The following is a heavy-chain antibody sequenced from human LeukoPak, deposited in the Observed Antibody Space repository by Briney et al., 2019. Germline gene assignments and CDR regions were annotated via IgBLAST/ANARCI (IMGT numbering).Heavy chain of an antibody. CDR1: GYTFTSYD. D-gene: IGHD1-26*01. Sequence: GASVKVSCKASGYTFTSYDMNWVRQATGQGLEGMGWMNPNTSNTGYAQKFQGRVTMTRNTSISTAYMGLSSLRSEDTAVYYCARELRYTGSYSRWDYWGQGTLVTVSS. CDR2: MNPNTSNT. J-gene: IGHJ4*02. V-gene: IGHV1-8*01. CDR3: ARELRYTGSYSRWDY.